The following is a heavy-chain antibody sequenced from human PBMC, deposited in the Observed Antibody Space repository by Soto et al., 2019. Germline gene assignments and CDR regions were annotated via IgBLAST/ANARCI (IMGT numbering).Heavy chain of an antibody. D-gene: IGHD2-21*01. V-gene: IGHV4-34*01. CDR2: INHSGST. Sequence: SETLSLTCAVYGGSFSGYYWSWIRQPPGKGLEWIGEINHSGSTNYNPFLKSRVTVSVDTSKNQFSLKLSSVTAADTAVDYCALQVAIIEPKSNYWGQGTLVTVSS. CDR3: ALQVAIIEPKSNY. CDR1: GGSFSGYY. J-gene: IGHJ4*02.